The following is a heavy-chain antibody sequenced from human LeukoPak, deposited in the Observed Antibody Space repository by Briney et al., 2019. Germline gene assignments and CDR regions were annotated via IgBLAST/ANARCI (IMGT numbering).Heavy chain of an antibody. V-gene: IGHV3-30-3*01. CDR3: ARDRYCSGGSCLDY. D-gene: IGHD2-15*01. CDR1: GFTFSSYA. Sequence: GRSLRLSCAASGFTFSSYAMHWVRQAPGKGLEWVAVISYDGSNKYYADSVKGRFTISRDNSKNTLYLQMNSLRAEDTAVYYCARDRYCSGGSCLDYWGQGTLVTVSS. CDR2: ISYDGSNK. J-gene: IGHJ4*02.